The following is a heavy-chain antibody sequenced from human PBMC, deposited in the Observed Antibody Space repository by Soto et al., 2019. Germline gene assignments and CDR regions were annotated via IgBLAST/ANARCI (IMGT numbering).Heavy chain of an antibody. CDR1: GFTFSSYG. Sequence: QVQLVESGGGVVQPGRSLRLSCAASGFTFSSYGMHWVRQAPGKGLEWVAVISYDGSNKYYADSVKGRFTISRDNSKNTPYLQMNSLRAEDTAVYYCAKEPRIAAAGGWFDPWGQGTLVTVSS. CDR2: ISYDGSNK. CDR3: AKEPRIAAAGGWFDP. J-gene: IGHJ5*02. D-gene: IGHD6-13*01. V-gene: IGHV3-30*18.